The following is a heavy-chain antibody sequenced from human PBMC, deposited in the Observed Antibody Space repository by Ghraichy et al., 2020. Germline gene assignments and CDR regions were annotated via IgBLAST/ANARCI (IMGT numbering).Heavy chain of an antibody. Sequence: SETLSLTCTVSGDSIKTSVWWSWLRQPPGKGLEWIGEMYHDGDSNYGPSLESRATISVDKSRNQFSLTLRSLTDADTAVYYCAKKPITHDLMTAWGQGILVTVS. V-gene: IGHV4-4*02. CDR3: AKKPITHDLMTA. D-gene: IGHD3-9*01. CDR2: MYHDGDS. CDR1: GDSIKTSVW. J-gene: IGHJ5*02.